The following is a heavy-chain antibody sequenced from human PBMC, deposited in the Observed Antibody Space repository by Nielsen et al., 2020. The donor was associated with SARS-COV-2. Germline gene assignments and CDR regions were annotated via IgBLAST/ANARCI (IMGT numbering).Heavy chain of an antibody. V-gene: IGHV5-51*01. D-gene: IGHD3-10*01. J-gene: IGHJ6*02. CDR1: GYTFSTYW. Sequence: GESLKISCQTSGYTFSTYWIGWVRQMPGKGTEWMGIIYPGDSDTRYSPSFEGQVTISADESISTTYLQWRSLKASDTAVYYCAREGRDDSGTERHGMDVWGRGTTVTVSS. CDR2: IYPGDSDT. CDR3: AREGRDDSGTERHGMDV.